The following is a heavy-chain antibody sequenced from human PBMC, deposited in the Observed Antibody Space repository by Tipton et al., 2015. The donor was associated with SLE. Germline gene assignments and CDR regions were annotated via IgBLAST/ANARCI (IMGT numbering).Heavy chain of an antibody. CDR1: GYTFRSHG. J-gene: IGHJ4*02. Sequence: QSGPEVKKSGASVKVSCKASGYTFRSHGISWVRQAPGQGPEWMGWISTYNGNTKYAQRVQGRVSMTRDTSTSTAYMELRSLRSDDTAVYYCASSGDITVLPRTDKMGSWGQGTLVTVSS. D-gene: IGHD1-14*01. CDR3: ASSGDITVLPRTDKMGS. CDR2: ISTYNGNT. V-gene: IGHV1-18*01.